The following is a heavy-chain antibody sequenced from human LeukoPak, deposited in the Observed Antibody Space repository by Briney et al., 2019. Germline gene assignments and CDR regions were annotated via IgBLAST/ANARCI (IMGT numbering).Heavy chain of an antibody. CDR2: INPNSGGT. Sequence: ASVKVSCKASGYTFTGYYMHWVRQAPGQGLEWMGWINPNSGGTNYAQEFQGWVTMTRDTSISTAYMELSRLRSDDTAVYYCARAQYCGGDCYSPFDYWGQGTLVTVSS. V-gene: IGHV1-2*04. CDR3: ARAQYCGGDCYSPFDY. CDR1: GYTFTGYY. D-gene: IGHD2-21*02. J-gene: IGHJ4*02.